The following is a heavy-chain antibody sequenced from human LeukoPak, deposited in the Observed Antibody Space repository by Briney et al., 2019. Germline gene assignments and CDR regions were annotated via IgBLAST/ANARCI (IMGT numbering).Heavy chain of an antibody. Sequence: PGGSLRLSCAASGFMFSSYWMGWVRQAPGKGLEWVADIKEDGSEKSYVDSVKGRFTISRDNAKNSLYLQMNILRAEDTAFYYFARNLVWLGEPKGYYNYMDVWSKGTTVTVSS. V-gene: IGHV3-7*01. CDR2: IKEDGSEK. D-gene: IGHD3-10*01. CDR1: GFMFSSYW. CDR3: ARNLVWLGEPKGYYNYMDV. J-gene: IGHJ6*03.